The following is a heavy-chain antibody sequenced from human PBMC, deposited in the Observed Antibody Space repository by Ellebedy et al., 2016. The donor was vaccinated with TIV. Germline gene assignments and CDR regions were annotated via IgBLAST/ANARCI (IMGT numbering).Heavy chain of an antibody. CDR1: GFTFSTYG. CDR3: ARNVAPELGDAFDI. J-gene: IGHJ3*02. D-gene: IGHD1-14*01. V-gene: IGHV3-33*01. Sequence: GGSLRLXXAASGFTFSTYGMHWVRQAPGKGLEWVAGVWYDGSNEHYADSVKGRFAISRDNSKNTLYLQMNSLRVEDTAVYFCARNVAPELGDAFDIWGQGTMVTVSS. CDR2: VWYDGSNE.